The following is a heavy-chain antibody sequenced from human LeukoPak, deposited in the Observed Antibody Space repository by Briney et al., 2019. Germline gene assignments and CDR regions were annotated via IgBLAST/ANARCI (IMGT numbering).Heavy chain of an antibody. V-gene: IGHV4-59*01. CDR3: ARARARGTVTTSLFDY. Sequence: SETLSLTCTVSGGSISSYYWSWIRQPPGKALEWIGYIYYSGSTNYNPSLKSRVTISVDTSKNQFSLKLSSVTAADTAVYYCARARARGTVTTSLFDYWGQGTLVTVSS. CDR1: GGSISSYY. J-gene: IGHJ4*02. D-gene: IGHD4-17*01. CDR2: IYYSGST.